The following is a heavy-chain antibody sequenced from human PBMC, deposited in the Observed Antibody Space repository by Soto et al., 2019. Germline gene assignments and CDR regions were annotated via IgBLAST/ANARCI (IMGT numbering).Heavy chain of an antibody. Sequence: PGGSLRLSCASSGFTFSSYAMSWVRQAPGKGLEWVSAISGSGGSTYYADSVKGRFTISRDNSKNTLYLQMNSLRAEDTAVYYCARSLTRSYATDRKKHYDSSGYQGYWGQGTLVTVSS. D-gene: IGHD3-22*01. CDR1: GFTFSSYA. V-gene: IGHV3-23*01. J-gene: IGHJ4*02. CDR2: ISGSGGST. CDR3: ARSLTRSYATDRKKHYDSSGYQGY.